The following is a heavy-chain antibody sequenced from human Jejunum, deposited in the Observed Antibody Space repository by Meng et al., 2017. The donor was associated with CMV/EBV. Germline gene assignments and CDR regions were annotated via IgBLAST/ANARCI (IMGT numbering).Heavy chain of an antibody. J-gene: IGHJ5*02. CDR1: GFTFSSSW. V-gene: IGHV3-74*01. Sequence: SGFTFSSSWMHWVRQAPGKWLVWVSRINTDGTTISYADSVKGRFTVSRDNSKNTLYLQMNSLRAEDTAVYYCARDAADSSSPAWFDPWGQGTLVTVSS. CDR2: INTDGTTI. D-gene: IGHD6-13*01. CDR3: ARDAADSSSPAWFDP.